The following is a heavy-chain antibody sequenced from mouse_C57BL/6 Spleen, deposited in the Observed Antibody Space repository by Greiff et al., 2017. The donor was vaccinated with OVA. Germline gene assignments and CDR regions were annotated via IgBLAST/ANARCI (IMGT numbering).Heavy chain of an antibody. D-gene: IGHD1-1*01. CDR2: INPSNGST. CDR3: ARGDYGSSLYWDFDV. Sequence: QVQLQQPGTDLVKPGASVKLSCKASGYTFTSYWMHWVKQRPGQGLEWIGNINPSNGSTNYNEKFKSKATLTVDKSSSTAYMQLSSLTSEDSAVYYCARGDYGSSLYWDFDVWGTGTTVTVSS. V-gene: IGHV1-53*01. J-gene: IGHJ1*03. CDR1: GYTFTSYW.